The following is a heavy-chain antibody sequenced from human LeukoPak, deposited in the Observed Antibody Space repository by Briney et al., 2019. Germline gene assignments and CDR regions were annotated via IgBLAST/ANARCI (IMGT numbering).Heavy chain of an antibody. CDR1: GFNFSAYS. CDR2: ITSGDFV. CDR3: ARGGFNMVRGAIIPSNSYFYYMDI. V-gene: IGHV3-69-1*01. Sequence: TGGSLRLSCAASGFNFSAYSMNWVRQAPGKGLEWVSSITSGDFVYFADALKGRFTISRDNAKSSLYLEMNSLRADDTAVYYCARGGFNMVRGAIIPSNSYFYYMDIWGKGTTVTVSS. D-gene: IGHD3-10*01. J-gene: IGHJ6*03.